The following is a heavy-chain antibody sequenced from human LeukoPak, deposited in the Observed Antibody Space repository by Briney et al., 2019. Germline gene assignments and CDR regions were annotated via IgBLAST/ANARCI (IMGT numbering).Heavy chain of an antibody. D-gene: IGHD6-19*01. Sequence: ASVKVSCKASGYTFTSFDINWVRQASGQGLEWMGWMNPTSSNTGYVQKFQGRVTMTTNTSISTAYMELSSLTSEDTAVYYCARGRGGWYFDPWGQGTLVTVSS. V-gene: IGHV1-8*02. J-gene: IGHJ5*02. CDR3: ARGRGGWYFDP. CDR2: MNPTSSNT. CDR1: GYTFTSFD.